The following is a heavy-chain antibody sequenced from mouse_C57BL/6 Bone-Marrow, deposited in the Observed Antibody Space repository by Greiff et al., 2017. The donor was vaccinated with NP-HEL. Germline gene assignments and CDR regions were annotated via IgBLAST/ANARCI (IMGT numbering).Heavy chain of an antibody. CDR1: GYTFTSYW. CDR2: IDPSDSYT. V-gene: IGHV1-69*01. D-gene: IGHD5-1*01. J-gene: IGHJ4*01. Sequence: QVQLQQPGAELVMPGASVKLSCKASGYTFTSYWMHWVKQRPGQGLEWIGEIDPSDSYTNYNQKFKGKSTLTVDKSSSTAYMQLSSLTSEDSAVYYVARGEYPDYAMDDWGQGTSVTVAS. CDR3: ARGEYPDYAMDD.